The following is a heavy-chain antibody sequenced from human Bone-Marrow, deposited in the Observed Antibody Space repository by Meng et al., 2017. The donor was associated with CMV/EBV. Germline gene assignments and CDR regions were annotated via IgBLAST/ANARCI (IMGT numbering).Heavy chain of an antibody. CDR1: GFTFSSYA. J-gene: IGHJ3*02. V-gene: IGHV3-23*03. CDR2: IYSGVSST. D-gene: IGHD2/OR15-2a*01. CDR3: AKVASYAHAFDI. Sequence: ESLKISCAASGFTFSSYAMSWVRQAPGKGMEWVSVIYSGVSSTYYADSVKGRFTISRDNSKNTLYLQMNSLRAEDTAVYYCAKVASYAHAFDIWGQGTMVTVSS.